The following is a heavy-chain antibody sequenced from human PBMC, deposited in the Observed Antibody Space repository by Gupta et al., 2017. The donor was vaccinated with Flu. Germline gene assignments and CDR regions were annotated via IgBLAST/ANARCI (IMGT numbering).Heavy chain of an antibody. V-gene: IGHV7-4-1*02. Sequence: APGQGLEWMGWINTNTGNPTYAQGFTGRFVFSLDTSVSTAYLQISSLKAEDTAVYYCARVRRVCSSTSCYTGDYYYYYMDVWGKGTTVTVSS. J-gene: IGHJ6*03. CDR3: ARVRRVCSSTSCYTGDYYYYYMDV. CDR2: INTNTGNP. D-gene: IGHD2-2*02.